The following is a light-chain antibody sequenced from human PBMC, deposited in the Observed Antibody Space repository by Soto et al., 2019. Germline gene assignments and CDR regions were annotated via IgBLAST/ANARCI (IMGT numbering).Light chain of an antibody. J-gene: IGKJ4*01. CDR2: DAS. Sequence: EIVLTQSPATLSLSPGERATLSCRASQSVSSYLAWYQQKPGQAPRLLIHDASNRATGIPARFSGSGSGTDFTLTISSLEPEDFAVYYCQQRSNWPSTFGGGTKVESK. CDR1: QSVSSY. V-gene: IGKV3-11*01. CDR3: QQRSNWPST.